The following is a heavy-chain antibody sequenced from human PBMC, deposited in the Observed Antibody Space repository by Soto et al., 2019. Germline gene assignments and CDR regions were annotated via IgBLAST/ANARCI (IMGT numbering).Heavy chain of an antibody. D-gene: IGHD3-16*01. Sequence: SETLSLTCAVSGYPISSGYYWGWIRQSPGKGLEWIGSLYHSGSTYYNPSLKSRVTISADTSNNQFSLKLTSVTAADTAVYFCATYTAFAKYYFDYWGRGTLVTVSS. CDR3: ATYTAFAKYYFDY. J-gene: IGHJ4*02. CDR1: GYPISSGYY. V-gene: IGHV4-38-2*01. CDR2: LYHSGST.